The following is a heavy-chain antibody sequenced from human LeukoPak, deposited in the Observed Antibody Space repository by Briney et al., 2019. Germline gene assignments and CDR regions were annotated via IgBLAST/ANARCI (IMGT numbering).Heavy chain of an antibody. J-gene: IGHJ4*02. CDR2: IFYDGSNK. CDR1: GFIFSNYA. Sequence: GGSLRLSCTASGFIFSNYAMHWVRQAPGKGLEWVAVIFYDGSNKYYADSVKGRFTISRDNSKNTLYLQMNSLRAEDTAVYYCAKGKGPGWYFDYWGQGTLVTVSS. CDR3: AKGKGPGWYFDY. V-gene: IGHV3-30*04.